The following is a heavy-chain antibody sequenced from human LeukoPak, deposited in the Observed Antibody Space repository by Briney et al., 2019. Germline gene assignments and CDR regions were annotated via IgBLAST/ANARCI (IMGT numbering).Heavy chain of an antibody. D-gene: IGHD3-10*01. CDR1: GDSISTSSYY. CDR3: ARTLRLLWFGESVKNYYFDY. Sequence: PSETLSLTCSVSGDSISTSSYYWGWIRQPPGKGLEWIGTIYYSGSTYYNPSLKSRVTISVDTSKNQFSLKLSSVTAADTAVYYCARTLRLLWFGESVKNYYFDYWGQGTLVTVSS. J-gene: IGHJ4*02. V-gene: IGHV4-39*07. CDR2: IYYSGST.